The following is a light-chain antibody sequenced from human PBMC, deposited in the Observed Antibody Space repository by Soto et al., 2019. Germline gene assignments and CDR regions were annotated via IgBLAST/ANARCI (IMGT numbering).Light chain of an antibody. CDR2: DAS. V-gene: IGKV3-11*01. CDR1: QNIGTY. J-gene: IGKJ5*01. CDR3: HQRTIWPIT. Sequence: ETVLAQYPASLSLSAGERATLSCRASQNIGTYLAWYQQKPGQAPRLLIYDASNRATGIPARFSGSGSGTDFTLTIISLEPEDFAVYYCHQRTIWPITFGQGTRLEI.